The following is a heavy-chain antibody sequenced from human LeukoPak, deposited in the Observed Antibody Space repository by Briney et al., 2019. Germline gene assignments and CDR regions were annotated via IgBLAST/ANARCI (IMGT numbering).Heavy chain of an antibody. D-gene: IGHD2-15*01. Sequence: GGSLRLSCAASGFTFSSYSMNWVRQAPGKGLEWVSSISSSSSYIYYADSVKGRFTISRDNAKNSLYLQMNSLRAEDTAVYYCARGDVVVVAAALYYFDYWGQGTLVTVSS. V-gene: IGHV3-21*01. CDR1: GFTFSSYS. CDR3: ARGDVVVVAAALYYFDY. J-gene: IGHJ4*02. CDR2: ISSSSSYI.